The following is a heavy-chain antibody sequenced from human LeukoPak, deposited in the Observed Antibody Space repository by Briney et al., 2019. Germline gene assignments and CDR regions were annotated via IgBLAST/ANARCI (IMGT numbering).Heavy chain of an antibody. Sequence: SETLSLTCTVSGGSISSHYWSWIRQPPGKGLEWIGYIYYSGSTNYNPSLKSRVTISVDTSKNQFSLKLSSVTAADTAVYYCARDRGGGTPYDYWGQGTLVTVSS. J-gene: IGHJ4*02. CDR3: ARDRGGGTPYDY. CDR2: IYYSGST. D-gene: IGHD2-15*01. CDR1: GGSISSHY. V-gene: IGHV4-59*11.